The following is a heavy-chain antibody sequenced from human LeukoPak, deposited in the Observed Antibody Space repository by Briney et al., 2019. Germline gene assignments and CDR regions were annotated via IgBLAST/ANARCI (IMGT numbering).Heavy chain of an antibody. Sequence: SETLSLTCAVYGGSFSGYYWSWIRQPPGKGLEWIGEINHSGSTNYNPSLKSRVTISVDTSKNQFSLKLSSVTAADTAVYYCASSTTVTTACDYWGQGTLVTVSS. V-gene: IGHV4-34*01. CDR1: GGSFSGYY. J-gene: IGHJ4*02. D-gene: IGHD4-17*01. CDR2: INHSGST. CDR3: ASSTTVTTACDY.